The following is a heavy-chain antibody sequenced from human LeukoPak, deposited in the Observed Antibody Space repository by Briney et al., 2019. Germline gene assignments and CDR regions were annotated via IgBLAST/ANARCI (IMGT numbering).Heavy chain of an antibody. V-gene: IGHV3-23*01. J-gene: IGHJ4*02. D-gene: IGHD3-10*01. CDR2: ISDNGGGT. CDR1: GFTFSNYA. Sequence: GASLRLSCAASGFTFSNYAMSRVRQAPGKGLEWVSTISDNGGGTHYADSVKGRFTISRDNSQNSLYLQMNSLRSEDTAIYFCAKDLYGPGTFFDYWGQGTLVTVSS. CDR3: AKDLYGPGTFFDY.